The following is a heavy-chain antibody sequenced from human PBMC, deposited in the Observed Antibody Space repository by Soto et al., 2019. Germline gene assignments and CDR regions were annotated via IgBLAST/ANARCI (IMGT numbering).Heavy chain of an antibody. CDR3: TTDSYYYDSSGYYYSPSYFDC. J-gene: IGHJ4*02. Sequence: EVQLVESGGGLVKPGGSLRLSCAASGFTFSNAWMNWVRQAPGKGLEWVGRIKSKTDGGTTDYAAPVKGRFTISRDDSKNTLYLQMNSLKTEDTAVYYCTTDSYYYDSSGYYYSPSYFDCWGQGTLVTVSS. D-gene: IGHD3-22*01. V-gene: IGHV3-15*07. CDR1: GFTFSNAW. CDR2: IKSKTDGGTT.